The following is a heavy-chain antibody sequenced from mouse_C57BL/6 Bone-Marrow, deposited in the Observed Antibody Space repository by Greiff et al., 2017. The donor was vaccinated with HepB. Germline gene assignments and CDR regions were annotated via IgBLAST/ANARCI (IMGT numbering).Heavy chain of an antibody. CDR3: ARDYGSSGGALDY. CDR1: GYTFTNNW. J-gene: IGHJ4*01. D-gene: IGHD1-1*01. CDR2: VFPGRGGS. V-gene: IGHV1-55*01. Sequence: QVQLQQPGAELVKPGASVKMSCRASGYTFTNNWITWVRPRPGQGLEWIGDVFPGRGGSNNNEKFKRRATLTVDTSSSTAYMQLSSLTSEDSAVYYCARDYGSSGGALDYWGQGTSVTVSS.